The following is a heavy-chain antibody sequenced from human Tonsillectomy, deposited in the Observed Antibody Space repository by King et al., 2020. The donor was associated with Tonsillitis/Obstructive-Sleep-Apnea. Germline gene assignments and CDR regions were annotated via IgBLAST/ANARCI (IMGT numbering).Heavy chain of an antibody. V-gene: IGHV3-64D*06. CDR1: GFTFSSYA. CDR3: VKDLGAYYYDSSGYYNFDD. J-gene: IGHJ4*02. CDR2: ISSNGGST. D-gene: IGHD3-22*01. Sequence: VQLVESGGGLVQPGGSLRLSCSASGFTFSSYAMHWVRQAPGKGLEYVSAISSNGGSTYYADSVKGRFTISRDNSKNTLYLQMSSLRAEDTAVYYCVKDLGAYYYDSSGYYNFDDWGQGTLVTVSS.